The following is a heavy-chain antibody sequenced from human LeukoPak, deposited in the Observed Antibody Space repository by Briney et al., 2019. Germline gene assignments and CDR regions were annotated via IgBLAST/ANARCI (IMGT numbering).Heavy chain of an antibody. CDR3: ARDPDDFWSGYYRGSDY. Sequence: PGGSLRLSCAASGFTFSSYGMHWVRQAPGKGLEWVSSISSSSSYIYYADSVKGRFTISRDNAKNSLYLQMNSLRAEDTAVYYCARDPDDFWSGYYRGSDYWGQGTLVTVSS. CDR1: GFTFSSYG. J-gene: IGHJ4*02. CDR2: ISSSSSYI. D-gene: IGHD3-3*01. V-gene: IGHV3-21*01.